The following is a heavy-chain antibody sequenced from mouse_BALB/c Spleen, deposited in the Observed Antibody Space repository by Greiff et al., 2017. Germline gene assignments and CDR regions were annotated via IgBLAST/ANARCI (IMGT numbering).Heavy chain of an antibody. D-gene: IGHD1-1*02. J-gene: IGHJ2*01. V-gene: IGHV5-4*02. CDR3: ARGLSLGYFDY. CDR2: ISDGGSYT. CDR1: GFTFSDYY. Sequence: EVQRVESGGGLVKPGGSLKLSCAASGFTFSDYYMYWVRQTPEKRLEWVATISDGGSYTYYPDSVKGRFTISRDNAKNNLYLQMSSLKSEDTAMYYCARGLSLGYFDYWGQGTTLTVSS.